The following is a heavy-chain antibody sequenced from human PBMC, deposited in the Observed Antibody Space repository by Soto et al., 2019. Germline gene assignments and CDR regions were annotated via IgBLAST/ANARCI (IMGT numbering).Heavy chain of an antibody. D-gene: IGHD2-21*02. CDR1: GFSFSDYS. CDR3: ESNGGDYIYFQN. J-gene: IGHJ1*01. CDR2: ITSSRTI. V-gene: IGHV3-48*01. Sequence: EVQLVESGGGLIQPGGSLRLSCAASGFSFSDYSMNWVRQAPGKGLEWVSYITSSRTIYYADSVKGRFTISRDNAKKSLYLQMNSLRAEDTAVYYCESNGGDYIYFQNWGRGTLVTVSS.